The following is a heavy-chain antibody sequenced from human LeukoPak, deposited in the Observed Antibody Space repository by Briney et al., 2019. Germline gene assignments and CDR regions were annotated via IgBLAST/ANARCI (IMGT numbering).Heavy chain of an antibody. J-gene: IGHJ4*02. V-gene: IGHV4-34*01. CDR2: INHSGST. D-gene: IGHD2-15*01. Sequence: SETLSLTCAVYGGSFSGYYWSWIRQPPGKGLEWIGEINHSGSTNYNPSLKSRVTISVDTSKNQFSLKLSSVTAADTAVYYCERGLGGDCSGGSCYHTPDFDYWGQGTLVTVSS. CDR1: GGSFSGYY. CDR3: ERGLGGDCSGGSCYHTPDFDY.